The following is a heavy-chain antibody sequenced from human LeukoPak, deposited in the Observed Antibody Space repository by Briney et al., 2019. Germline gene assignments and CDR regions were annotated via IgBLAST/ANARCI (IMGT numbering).Heavy chain of an antibody. CDR3: ARGHGSGYVEDWFDP. CDR1: GGSISSGGYS. J-gene: IGHJ5*02. V-gene: IGHV4-30-2*01. Sequence: SEALSLTCAVSGGSISSGGYSWSWIRQPPGKGLEWIGYIYHSGSTYYNPSLKSRVTISVDRSKNQFSLKLSSVTAADTAVYYCARGHGSGYVEDWFDPWGQGTLVTVSS. D-gene: IGHD3-10*01. CDR2: IYHSGST.